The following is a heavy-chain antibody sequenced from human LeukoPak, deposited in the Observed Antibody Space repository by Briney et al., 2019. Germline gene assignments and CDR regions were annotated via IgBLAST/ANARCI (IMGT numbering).Heavy chain of an antibody. D-gene: IGHD6-13*01. J-gene: IGHJ4*02. Sequence: KPGGSLRLSCAASGFTFSSYSMNWVRQAPGKGLEWASSISSSSSYIYYADSVKGRFTISRDNAKNSLYLQMNSLRAEDTAVYYCASKERKAAAANGSYWGQGTLVTVSS. V-gene: IGHV3-21*01. CDR1: GFTFSSYS. CDR3: ASKERKAAAANGSY. CDR2: ISSSSSYI.